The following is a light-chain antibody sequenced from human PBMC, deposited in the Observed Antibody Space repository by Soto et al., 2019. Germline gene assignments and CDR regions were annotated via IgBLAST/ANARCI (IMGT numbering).Light chain of an antibody. CDR1: QSVSSSY. V-gene: IGKV3-20*01. Sequence: EIVLTQSPGTLSLSPGERATLSCRASQSVSSSYLAWYQQKPGKAPRLLIYGSSSSATGIPDRFSGSGSGTDFTLTISRLEPEDFAVYYCQQYGTSQYTFGQGTKLAIK. J-gene: IGKJ2*01. CDR2: GSS. CDR3: QQYGTSQYT.